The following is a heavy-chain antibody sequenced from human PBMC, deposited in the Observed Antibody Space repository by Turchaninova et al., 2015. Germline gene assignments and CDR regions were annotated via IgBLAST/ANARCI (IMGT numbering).Heavy chain of an antibody. D-gene: IGHD3-3*01. Sequence: QVQLQESGPGLVKPSETLSLTCAVSDYSISSGYYWVWIRQPPKKGLEWVWSIVHSGGSYYNPSLKSRVTISGDTSKNQFFLKLSSVTAADTAVYYCARRGNYDFVGDVDYWGQGTLVTVSS. J-gene: IGHJ4*02. CDR2: IVHSGGS. V-gene: IGHV4-38-2*01. CDR3: ARRGNYDFVGDVDY. CDR1: DYSISSGYY.